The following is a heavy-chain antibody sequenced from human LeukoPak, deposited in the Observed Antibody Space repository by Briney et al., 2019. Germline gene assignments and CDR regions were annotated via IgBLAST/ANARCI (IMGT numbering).Heavy chain of an antibody. Sequence: GGSLRLSCAASGFTFSSYSMNWVRQAPGKGLEWVSAISGSGGSTYYADSVKGRFTISRDNSKNTLYLQMNSLRAEDTAVYYCAKRGTASYYYYYGMDVWGQGTTVTVSS. CDR1: GFTFSSYS. V-gene: IGHV3-23*01. CDR2: ISGSGGST. CDR3: AKRGTASYYYYYGMDV. D-gene: IGHD2-21*02. J-gene: IGHJ6*02.